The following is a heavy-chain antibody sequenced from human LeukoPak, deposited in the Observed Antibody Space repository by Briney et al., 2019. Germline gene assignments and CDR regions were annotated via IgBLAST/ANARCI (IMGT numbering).Heavy chain of an antibody. V-gene: IGHV4-4*07. CDR2: IYTSGST. Sequence: SSETLSLTCTVSGGSISSYYWSWIRQPAGRGLEWIGRIYTSGSTNYNPSLKSRVTMSVDTSKNQFSLKLSSVTAADTAVYYCARVPRSSWYGALDIWGQGTMVTVSS. J-gene: IGHJ3*02. D-gene: IGHD6-13*01. CDR1: GGSISSYY. CDR3: ARVPRSSWYGALDI.